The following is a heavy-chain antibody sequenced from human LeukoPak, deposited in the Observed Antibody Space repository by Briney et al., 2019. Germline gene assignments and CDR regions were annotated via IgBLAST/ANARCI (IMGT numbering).Heavy chain of an antibody. D-gene: IGHD2-21*02. V-gene: IGHV1-46*01. J-gene: IGHJ5*02. Sequence: ASVRVSCKASGYTFTSYYMHWVRQAPGQGLEWMGIINPSGGSTSYAQKFQGRVTMTRDMSTSTVYMELSILRSDDTAVYYCARDKSNCGGDCYSKEPDNWFDPWGQGTLVTVSS. CDR1: GYTFTSYY. CDR3: ARDKSNCGGDCYSKEPDNWFDP. CDR2: INPSGGST.